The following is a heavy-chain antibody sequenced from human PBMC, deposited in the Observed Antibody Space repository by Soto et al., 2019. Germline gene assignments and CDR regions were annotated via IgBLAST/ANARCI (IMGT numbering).Heavy chain of an antibody. CDR1: GGSISSGGYS. CDR2: IYHSGST. V-gene: IGHV4-30-2*01. CDR3: PRGGVDYYDSSGYYFSPYYFDY. J-gene: IGHJ4*02. D-gene: IGHD3-22*01. Sequence: QLQLQESGSGLVKPSQTLSLTCAVSGGSISSGGYSWSWIRQPPGKGLEWIGYIYHSGSTYYNPSLKSRVTISVDRSKNQFSLKLSSVTAADTAVYYCPRGGVDYYDSSGYYFSPYYFDYWGQGTLVTVSS.